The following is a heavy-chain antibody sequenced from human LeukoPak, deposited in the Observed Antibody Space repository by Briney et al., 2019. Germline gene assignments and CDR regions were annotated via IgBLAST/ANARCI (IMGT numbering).Heavy chain of an antibody. CDR1: GYTFTSYY. V-gene: IGHV1-46*01. Sequence: ASAKVYCKASGYTFTSYYMHSVPKAPGQGLEWMGIINPSGGSTSYAQKFQGRVTMTRGTSTSTVYMELSSLRSEDTAVYYCARGIHRPGDWFDPWGQGTLVTVSS. D-gene: IGHD2-2*01. J-gene: IGHJ5*02. CDR3: ARGIHRPGDWFDP. CDR2: INPSGGST.